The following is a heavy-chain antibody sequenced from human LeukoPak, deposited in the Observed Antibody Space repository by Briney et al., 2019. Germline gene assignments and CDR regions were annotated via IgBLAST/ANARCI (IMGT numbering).Heavy chain of an antibody. D-gene: IGHD5-12*01. CDR2: INPYDGDT. J-gene: IGHJ6*02. CDR1: GYTFTTYG. CDR3: ARDRGHYYGMDV. V-gene: IGHV1-18*01. Sequence: ASVKVSCKASGYTFTTYGISWVRQAPGQGLEWMGWINPYDGDTNYAQKLQGRVTMTTDTSTSTAYMELRSLRSDDTAVYYCARDRGHYYGMDVWGQGTTVTVSS.